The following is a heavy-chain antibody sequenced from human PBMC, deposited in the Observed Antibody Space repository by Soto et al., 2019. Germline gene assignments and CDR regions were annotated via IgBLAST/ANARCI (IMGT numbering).Heavy chain of an antibody. CDR3: ARTLDNLTGTTYYYYMDV. D-gene: IGHD1-7*01. V-gene: IGHV1-8*01. CDR1: GYTFTSYD. Sequence: ASVKVSCKASGYTFTSYDINWVRQATGQGLEWMGWMNPNSGNTGYAQKFQGRVTMTRNTSISTAYMELSSLRSEDTAVYYCARTLDNLTGTTYYYYMDVWGKGTTVTVSS. CDR2: MNPNSGNT. J-gene: IGHJ6*03.